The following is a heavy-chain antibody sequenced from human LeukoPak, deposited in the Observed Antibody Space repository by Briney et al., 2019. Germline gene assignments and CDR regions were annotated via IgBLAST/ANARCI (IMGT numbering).Heavy chain of an antibody. CDR2: IYSSGST. D-gene: IGHD4-23*01. Sequence: SETLSLTCTVSGGSINSYYRSWIRQPAGKGLEWIGRIYSSGSTNYNPSLKSRVSMSVDTSKNQFSLKLTSVTAADTAVYYCARGGRATVVTMWGQGILVTVSS. J-gene: IGHJ4*02. CDR3: ARGGRATVVTM. V-gene: IGHV4-4*07. CDR1: GGSINSYY.